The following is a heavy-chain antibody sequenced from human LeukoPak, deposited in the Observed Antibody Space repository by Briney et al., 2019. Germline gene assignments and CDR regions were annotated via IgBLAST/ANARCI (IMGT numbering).Heavy chain of an antibody. CDR3: ARGTVTMVDY. D-gene: IGHD3-10*01. CDR1: GFAFSDRS. CDR2: IYSGGST. Sequence: PGGSLRLSCAASGFAFSDRSMSWVRQAPGRGLEWVSVIYSGGSTYYADSVKGRFTISRDNSKNTLFLQMNSLRAGDTAVYYCARGTVTMVDYWGQGTLVTVSS. V-gene: IGHV3-66*01. J-gene: IGHJ4*02.